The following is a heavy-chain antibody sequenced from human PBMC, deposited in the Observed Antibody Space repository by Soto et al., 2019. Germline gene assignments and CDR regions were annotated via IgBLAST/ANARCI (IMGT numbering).Heavy chain of an antibody. D-gene: IGHD5-18*01. Sequence: QVQLQESGPGLVKPSGTLSLTCAVSGVSISSHDWWTWVRQPPGKGREWIGESHQSGNTNYNSSLESRVTISLDQSKNLFSLQLNSGTVADTAVYYCATRDTGRVYWGQGTLVTVSS. CDR3: ATRDTGRVY. J-gene: IGHJ4*02. CDR2: SHQSGNT. V-gene: IGHV4-4*02. CDR1: GVSISSHDW.